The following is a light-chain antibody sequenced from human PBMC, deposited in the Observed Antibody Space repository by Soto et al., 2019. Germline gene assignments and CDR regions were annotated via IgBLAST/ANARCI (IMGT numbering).Light chain of an antibody. V-gene: IGKV1-5*01. CDR2: DAS. J-gene: IGKJ1*01. CDR1: QSISSW. CDR3: QHYKSYPWT. Sequence: DIQMTQSPSTLSASVGDRVTITCRASQSISSWLAWYQQKPGKAPKPLIYDASSLESGVPSRFSGSGSGTEFTLTISSLQPDDFATYYCQHYKSYPWTFGQGTKVDIK.